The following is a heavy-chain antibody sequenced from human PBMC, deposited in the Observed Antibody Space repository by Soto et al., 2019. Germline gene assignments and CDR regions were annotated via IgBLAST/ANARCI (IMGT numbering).Heavy chain of an antibody. Sequence: GGSLRLSCAASGLTFSSYWMHWVRQAPGKGLVWVGRIKSKTDGGTTDYAAPVKGRFTISRDDSKNSLYLQMNSLRAADTAVYYCARTGYDSSGSRWFDPWGQGTLVTVSS. CDR2: IKSKTDGGTT. J-gene: IGHJ5*02. CDR1: GLTFSSYW. CDR3: ARTGYDSSGSRWFDP. D-gene: IGHD3-22*01. V-gene: IGHV3-15*01.